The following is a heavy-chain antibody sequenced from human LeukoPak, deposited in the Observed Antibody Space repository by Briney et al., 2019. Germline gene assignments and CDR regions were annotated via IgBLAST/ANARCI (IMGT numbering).Heavy chain of an antibody. CDR1: GFTFSSYW. CDR2: IYSGGST. D-gene: IGHD3-22*01. Sequence: GGSLRLSCAASGFTFSSYWMSWVRQAPGKGLEWVSVIYSGGSTYYADSVKGRFTISRDNSKNTLYLQMNSLRAEDTAVYYCAREGDYYDSSGYYYSPDAFDIWGQGTMVTVSS. J-gene: IGHJ3*02. V-gene: IGHV3-53*01. CDR3: AREGDYYDSSGYYYSPDAFDI.